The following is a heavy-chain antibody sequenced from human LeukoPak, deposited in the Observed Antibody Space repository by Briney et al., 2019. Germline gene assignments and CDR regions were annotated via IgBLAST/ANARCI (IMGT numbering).Heavy chain of an antibody. V-gene: IGHV3-74*01. J-gene: IGHJ6*02. D-gene: IGHD2-2*02. Sequence: PGGSLRLSCAASGFTFSDYWIHWVRQAPGKGLVWVSRINTDGSITNYADSVKGRFSISRDNAKNTLYLQMNSLRAEDTAVYYCARDGTRYCSSTSCYSGYYYYGMDVWGQGTTVTVSS. CDR1: GFTFSDYW. CDR2: INTDGSIT. CDR3: ARDGTRYCSSTSCYSGYYYYGMDV.